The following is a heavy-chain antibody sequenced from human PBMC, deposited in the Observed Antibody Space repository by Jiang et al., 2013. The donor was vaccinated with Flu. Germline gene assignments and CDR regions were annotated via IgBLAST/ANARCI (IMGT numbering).Heavy chain of an antibody. V-gene: IGHV4-61*02. CDR2: IYTSGST. Sequence: GPGLVKPSQTLSLTCTVSGGSISSGSYYWSWIRQPAGKGLEWIGRIYTSGSTNYNPSLKSRVTMSVDRSRNLLSLKLTSVTAADTAVYYCARSGMIRGEPWSYYFDYWGQGTLVTVSS. D-gene: IGHD3-10*01. CDR3: ARSGMIRGEPWSYYFDY. CDR1: GGSISSGSYY. J-gene: IGHJ4*02.